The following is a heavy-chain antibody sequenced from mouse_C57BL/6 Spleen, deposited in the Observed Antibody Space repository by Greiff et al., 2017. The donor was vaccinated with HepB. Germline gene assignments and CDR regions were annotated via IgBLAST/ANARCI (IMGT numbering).Heavy chain of an antibody. V-gene: IGHV2-5*01. J-gene: IGHJ4*01. D-gene: IGHD4-1*01. CDR3: AKNGANWDGGDYAMDY. Sequence: QVQLQQSGPGLVQPSQSLSITCTVSGFSLTSYGVHWVRQSPGKGLEWLGVIWRGGSTDYNAAFMSRLSITKDNSKSQVFFKMNSLQADDTAIYYCAKNGANWDGGDYAMDYWGQGTSVTVSS. CDR2: IWRGGST. CDR1: GFSLTSYG.